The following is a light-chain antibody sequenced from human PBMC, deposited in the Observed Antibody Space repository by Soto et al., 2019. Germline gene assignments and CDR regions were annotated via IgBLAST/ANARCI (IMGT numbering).Light chain of an antibody. CDR1: QSVSSSY. CDR3: QQYGSSPPRYT. J-gene: IGKJ2*01. Sequence: EIVLTQSPGTLSLSPGERATLSCRASQSVSSSYLAWYQQKPGQAPRLLIYGASSRATGFPDRFSGSGSGTDFTLTISRLEPEDFAVYYCQQYGSSPPRYTFGQGTKLEI. V-gene: IGKV3-20*01. CDR2: GAS.